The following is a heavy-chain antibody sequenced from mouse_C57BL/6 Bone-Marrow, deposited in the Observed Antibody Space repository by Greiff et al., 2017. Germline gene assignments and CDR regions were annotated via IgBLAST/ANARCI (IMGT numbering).Heavy chain of an antibody. D-gene: IGHD4-1*01. CDR1: GYTFTSYW. Sequence: QVQLQQPGAELVKPGASVKMSCKASGYTFTSYWITWVKQRPGQGLEWIGDIYPTSGRTNYNEKFKSKVILTVDTSSNTADMQLSSLTSEDSAVFYCARSGPLGRSFDYWGQGTTLTVSS. CDR3: ARSGPLGRSFDY. V-gene: IGHV1-55*01. CDR2: IYPTSGRT. J-gene: IGHJ2*01.